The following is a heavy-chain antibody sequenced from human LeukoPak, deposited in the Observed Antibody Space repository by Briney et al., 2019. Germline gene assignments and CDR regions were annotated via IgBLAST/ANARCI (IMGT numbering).Heavy chain of an antibody. Sequence: GGSLRLSCAASGFTFSSYWMHWVRQAPGKGLVWVSRINSDGSSTSYADSVKGRFTISRDNAKNTLYLQMNSLRAEDTAVYYCARDLTIFEVADAFDIWGQGTMVTVSS. J-gene: IGHJ3*02. CDR2: INSDGSST. D-gene: IGHD3-3*01. CDR1: GFTFSSYW. V-gene: IGHV3-74*01. CDR3: ARDLTIFEVADAFDI.